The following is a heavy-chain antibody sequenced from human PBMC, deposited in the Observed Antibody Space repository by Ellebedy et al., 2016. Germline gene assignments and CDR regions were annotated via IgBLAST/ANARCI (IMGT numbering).Heavy chain of an antibody. D-gene: IGHD6-19*01. Sequence: GESLKISCQGSGYSFSNYWIGWVRQMPGKGLEWIGIIYPGDSDARYSPAFQGHITISVDRPITTAYLQWSSLKASDTAMYYCAICSGGWDFANWGHGTLVTVSS. CDR2: IYPGDSDA. CDR3: AICSGGWDFAN. V-gene: IGHV5-51*04. CDR1: GYSFSNYW. J-gene: IGHJ4*01.